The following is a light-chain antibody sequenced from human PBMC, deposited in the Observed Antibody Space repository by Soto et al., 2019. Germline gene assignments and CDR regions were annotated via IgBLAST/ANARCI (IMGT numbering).Light chain of an antibody. Sequence: DIQLTQSPSFLSASVGDRVTITCRASQGISSCLAWYQQKPGKAPKLLIYAASTLQSGVPSRLSGSGSGTEFTLTISSLQPEDFATYYCQQLNSYPYTFGQGTKLKIK. V-gene: IGKV1-9*01. J-gene: IGKJ2*01. CDR2: AAS. CDR1: QGISSC. CDR3: QQLNSYPYT.